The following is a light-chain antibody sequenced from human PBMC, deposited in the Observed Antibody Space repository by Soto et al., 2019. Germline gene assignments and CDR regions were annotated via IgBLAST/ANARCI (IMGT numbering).Light chain of an antibody. V-gene: IGLV1-44*01. J-gene: IGLJ2*01. Sequence: QPVLTQAPSTSGTPGQRVTISCSGTSSNIGGNTVNWYQQVPGTAPKLLIYRDDQRPSGVPDRFSGSKSATSASLAISGLQSEDEADYYCAAWDDGLKGWLFGGGTKLTVL. CDR1: SSNIGGNT. CDR2: RDD. CDR3: AAWDDGLKGWL.